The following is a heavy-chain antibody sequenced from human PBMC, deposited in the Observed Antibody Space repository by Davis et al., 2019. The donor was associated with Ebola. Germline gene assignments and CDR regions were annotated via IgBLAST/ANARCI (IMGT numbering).Heavy chain of an antibody. CDR2: ISYDGSNK. V-gene: IGHV3-30-3*01. J-gene: IGHJ3*01. CDR3: AKDTTNVWFDV. D-gene: IGHD1-26*01. Sequence: PGGPLRSSFAALGFTFTNYAMHWVRQAPGKGLEWVAFISYDGSNKDCADSVKGRFTISRDNSKNTLHLQMNSLRVEDTAIYYCAKDTTNVWFDVWGQGTMVTVSS. CDR1: GFTFTNYA.